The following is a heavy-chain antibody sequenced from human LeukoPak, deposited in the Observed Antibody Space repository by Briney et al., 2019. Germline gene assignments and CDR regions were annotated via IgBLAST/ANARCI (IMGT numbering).Heavy chain of an antibody. Sequence: SETLSLTCTVSGGSISSNSYYWGWIRQPPGKGLEWIGSIYYSGSTYYNPSLKSRVTISVDTSKNQFSLKLSSVTAADTAVYYCARQEIAVAGRGAFDIWGQGTMVTVSS. J-gene: IGHJ3*02. CDR3: ARQEIAVAGRGAFDI. CDR1: GGSISSNSYY. V-gene: IGHV4-39*01. D-gene: IGHD6-19*01. CDR2: IYYSGST.